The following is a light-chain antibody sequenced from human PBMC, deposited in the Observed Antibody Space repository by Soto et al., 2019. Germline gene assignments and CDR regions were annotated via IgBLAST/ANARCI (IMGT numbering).Light chain of an antibody. V-gene: IGKV3-20*01. Sequence: RASQSISSSYLAWYQQKPGQAPRLLIYGASSRATGIPDRFSGSGSVTDFSLTISRLEPKDFAVYYCQQYGRTFGQGTKVDIK. CDR2: GAS. CDR3: QQYGRT. CDR1: QSISSSY. J-gene: IGKJ1*01.